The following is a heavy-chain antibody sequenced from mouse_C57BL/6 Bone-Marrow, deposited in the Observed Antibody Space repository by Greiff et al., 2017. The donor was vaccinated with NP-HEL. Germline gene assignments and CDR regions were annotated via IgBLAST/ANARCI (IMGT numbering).Heavy chain of an antibody. V-gene: IGHV1-81*01. CDR2: IYPRSGNT. CDR1: GYTFTSYG. J-gene: IGHJ2*01. D-gene: IGHD1-1*01. CDR3: ARTGLLRSYYLDY. Sequence: VQLQQSGAELVRPGASVKLSCKASGYTFTSYGISWVKQRTGQGLEWIGEIYPRSGNTSYNEKFKGKATLTADKSSCTAFMELRSLTSEDSAVYFCARTGLLRSYYLDYWGQGTTLTVSS.